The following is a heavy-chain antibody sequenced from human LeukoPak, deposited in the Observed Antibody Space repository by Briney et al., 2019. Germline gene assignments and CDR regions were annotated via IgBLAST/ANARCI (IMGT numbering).Heavy chain of an antibody. CDR1: GFTFSSYW. V-gene: IGHV3-7*01. Sequence: GGSLRLSCAASGFTFSSYWLSWVRQAPGKGLEPVANIKQDGSEKYSVDSVKGRFTISRDNAKNSLYLQMNSLRTEDTAVYYCARDVRGSVTSYFYYYMDVWGKGTTVTVSS. D-gene: IGHD5-18*01. CDR3: ARDVRGSVTSYFYYYMDV. J-gene: IGHJ6*03. CDR2: IKQDGSEK.